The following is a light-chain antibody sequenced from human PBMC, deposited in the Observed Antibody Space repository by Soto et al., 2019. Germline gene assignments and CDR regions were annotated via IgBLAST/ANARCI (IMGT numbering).Light chain of an antibody. CDR1: SSDVGFYNL. CDR3: CSYATSDTLL. J-gene: IGLJ2*01. V-gene: IGLV2-23*01. Sequence: QSVLTQPASVSGSPGQSITISCTGTSSDVGFYNLVSWYHQYPGKAPKLILYAGTKRPSGLSTRFSGSMSGSTASLTISGLQADDEGNYYCCSYATSDTLLFGGGTKLTVL. CDR2: AGT.